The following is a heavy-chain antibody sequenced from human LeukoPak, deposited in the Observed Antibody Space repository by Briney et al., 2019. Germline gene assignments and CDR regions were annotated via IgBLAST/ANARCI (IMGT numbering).Heavy chain of an antibody. D-gene: IGHD1-1*01. CDR2: ISGSGDRT. CDR3: AKDYKADY. J-gene: IGHJ4*02. CDR1: GFTFSSYA. Sequence: GESLGLSCATSGFTFSSYAMTWVRQAPGKGLEWVSAISGSGDRTNYADSVKGRFTISRDNSKNTLYLQMNRLRAEDTAVYYCAKDYKADYWGQGTLVTVSS. V-gene: IGHV3-23*01.